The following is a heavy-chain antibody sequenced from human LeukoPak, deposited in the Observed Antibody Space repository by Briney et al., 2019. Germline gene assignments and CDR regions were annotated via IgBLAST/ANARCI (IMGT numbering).Heavy chain of an antibody. J-gene: IGHJ5*02. CDR1: GYTFTSYD. V-gene: IGHV1-2*02. D-gene: IGHD3-10*01. Sequence: GASVKVSCKASGYTFTSYDINWVRQATGQGLEWMGWINPNSGGTNYAQKFQGRVTMTRDTSISTAYMELSRLRSDDTAVYYCARVASGSIWFGELFSWGQGTLVTVSS. CDR2: INPNSGGT. CDR3: ARVASGSIWFGELFS.